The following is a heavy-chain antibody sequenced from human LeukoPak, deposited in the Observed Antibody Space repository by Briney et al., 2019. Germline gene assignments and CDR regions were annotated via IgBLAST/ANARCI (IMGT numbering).Heavy chain of an antibody. V-gene: IGHV3-74*01. CDR2: INSGGSST. Sequence: PGGSLRLSCAASGFTFSPYWMHWVRQAPGKGLVWVSHINSGGSSTSSADSVNGRFTLSRNNAKHTLFLQMHSLRADETAVYYCARSFGGTHYFDYWGQGTLVTVSS. CDR3: ARSFGGTHYFDY. CDR1: GFTFSPYW. J-gene: IGHJ4*02. D-gene: IGHD1-26*01.